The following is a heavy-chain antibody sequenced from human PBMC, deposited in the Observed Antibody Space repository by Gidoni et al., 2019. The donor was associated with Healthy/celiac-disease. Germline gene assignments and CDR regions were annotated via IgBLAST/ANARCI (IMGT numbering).Heavy chain of an antibody. CDR1: GFPFSRYG. D-gene: IGHD2-21*02. J-gene: IGHJ6*02. Sequence: QVQLVESGGGVVQPGRPRRLSCAASGFPFSRYGLHGARQAPGKGLEWVAVIWYDGSNKYYADSVKGRFTISRDNSKNTLYLQMNSLRAEDTAVYYCARDWDPYCGGDCYHYYYYGMDVWGQGTTVTVSS. CDR2: IWYDGSNK. V-gene: IGHV3-33*01. CDR3: ARDWDPYCGGDCYHYYYYGMDV.